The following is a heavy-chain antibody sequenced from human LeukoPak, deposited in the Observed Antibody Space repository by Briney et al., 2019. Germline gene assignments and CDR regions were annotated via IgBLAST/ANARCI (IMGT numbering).Heavy chain of an antibody. Sequence: GGSLRLSCAASKFSFSSYWMHWVRQAPGKGLVWVSRINSDGSRTNYADSVKGRFTISRDNAKNSLYLQMNSLRAEDTAVYYCARDGGYCSSTNCYLGVWGQGTMVTVSS. CDR3: ARDGGYCSSTNCYLGV. CDR1: KFSFSSYW. CDR2: INSDGSRT. V-gene: IGHV3-74*01. D-gene: IGHD2-2*01. J-gene: IGHJ3*01.